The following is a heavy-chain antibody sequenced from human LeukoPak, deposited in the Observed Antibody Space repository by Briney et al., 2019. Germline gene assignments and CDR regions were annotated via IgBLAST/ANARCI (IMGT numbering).Heavy chain of an antibody. CDR2: IYTSGNT. CDR1: AGSFTSYY. D-gene: IGHD6-19*01. Sequence: PSETLSLTCTVSAGSFTSYYWSWIRQPPGKGLEWIGYIYTSGNTNYNPSLKSRVAMSVDTSKNQFSLRLSSVTAADTAVYYCARLDGGWLDYWGQGTLVTVSS. V-gene: IGHV4-4*09. J-gene: IGHJ4*02. CDR3: ARLDGGWLDY.